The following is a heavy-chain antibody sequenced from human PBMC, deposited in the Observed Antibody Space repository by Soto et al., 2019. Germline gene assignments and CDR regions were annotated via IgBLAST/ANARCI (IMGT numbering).Heavy chain of an antibody. CDR3: AKMTTVTTDGMDV. CDR1: GYTFTGYY. D-gene: IGHD4-17*01. V-gene: IGHV1-2*02. Sequence: ASVKVSCKASGYTFTGYYMHWVRQAPGQGLEWMGWINPNRGGANYAQKFQGRVTMTRDTSISTGYMELSRLRSDDTAVYCCAKMTTVTTDGMDVWGQGTTVTVSS. CDR2: INPNRGGA. J-gene: IGHJ6*02.